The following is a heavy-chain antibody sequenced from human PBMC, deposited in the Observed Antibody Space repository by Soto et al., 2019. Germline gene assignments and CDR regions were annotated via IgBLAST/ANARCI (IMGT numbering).Heavy chain of an antibody. CDR3: ARMISGSYFPY. J-gene: IGHJ4*02. Sequence: QITLKESGPTLVKPTQTLTLTCTFSGFSFNITGVSVGWIRQPPGKALEWLALIYWDDDKRYSPYLKSRLTITKDTSKNKVVLTMTNMDPLDTATYYCARMISGSYFPYWGPGTLVTVSS. CDR1: GFSFNITGVS. V-gene: IGHV2-5*02. CDR2: IYWDDDK. D-gene: IGHD1-26*01.